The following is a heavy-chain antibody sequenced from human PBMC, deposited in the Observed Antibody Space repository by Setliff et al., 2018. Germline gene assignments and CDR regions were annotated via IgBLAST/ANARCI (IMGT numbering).Heavy chain of an antibody. CDR2: INCDSGGT. CDR1: GYSFTGYY. J-gene: IGHJ6*03. CDR3: ARGGYSGNYYYYYMDV. Sequence: ASVKVSCKASGYSFTGYYIHWVRQAPGQGLEWMGRINCDSGGTDYAQKFQGRVTMTRNTSISTAYMELSSLRSEDTAVYYCARGGYSGNYYYYYMDVWGKGTTVTVSS. D-gene: IGHD1-26*01. V-gene: IGHV1-2*06.